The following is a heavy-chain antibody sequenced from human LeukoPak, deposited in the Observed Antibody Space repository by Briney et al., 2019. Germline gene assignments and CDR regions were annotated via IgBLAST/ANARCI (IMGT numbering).Heavy chain of an antibody. CDR2: IRYDGSNE. Sequence: PGGSLRLSCAASGFTFSSYGMHWVRQAPGKGLEWVAVIRYDGSNEFYVDSVKGRFTISRDNSKNTLYLQMNSLRAEDTAVYYCAKGGDGYNYGSYFDYWGQGTLVTVSS. V-gene: IGHV3-30*02. CDR3: AKGGDGYNYGSYFDY. CDR1: GFTFSSYG. J-gene: IGHJ4*02. D-gene: IGHD5-24*01.